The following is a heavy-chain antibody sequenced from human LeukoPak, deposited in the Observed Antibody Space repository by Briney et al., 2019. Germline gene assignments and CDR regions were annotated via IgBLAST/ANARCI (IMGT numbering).Heavy chain of an antibody. Sequence: GGSLRLSCATSGFSFSSHGIHWVRQAPGKGLEWVAFIRYDGNNEYYADSVKGRFTISRDNSKNTLYLQMNSLKPEDTAVYYCAKEMARGITSTPEYWGQGTLVTVSS. CDR3: AKEMARGITSTPEY. D-gene: IGHD3-10*01. J-gene: IGHJ4*02. V-gene: IGHV3-30*02. CDR1: GFSFSSHG. CDR2: IRYDGNNE.